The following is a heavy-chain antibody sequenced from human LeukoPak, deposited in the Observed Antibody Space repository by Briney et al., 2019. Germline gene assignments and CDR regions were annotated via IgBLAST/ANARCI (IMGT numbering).Heavy chain of an antibody. V-gene: IGHV3-53*01. Sequence: GGSLRLSCAASGFTVSSNYMSWVRQAPGKGLEWVSVIYSGGSTYYADSVKGRFTISRDNSKNTLYLQMNSLRAEDTAVYYCARGRVIGSGYYYFDYWGQGTLVTVSS. J-gene: IGHJ4*02. CDR1: GFTVSSNY. CDR2: IYSGGST. D-gene: IGHD3-22*01. CDR3: ARGRVIGSGYYYFDY.